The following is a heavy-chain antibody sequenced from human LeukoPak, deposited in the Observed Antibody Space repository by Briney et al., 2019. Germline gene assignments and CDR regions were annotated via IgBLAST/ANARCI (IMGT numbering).Heavy chain of an antibody. V-gene: IGHV3-23*01. CDR1: GFTFSSYA. CDR3: AKDRHSGYDPRDFDY. CDR2: ISGSGGST. D-gene: IGHD5-12*01. J-gene: IGHJ4*02. Sequence: GGSLRLSCAASGFTFSSYAMSWVRQAPGKGLEWVSAISGSGGSTYYADSVKGRFTISRDNSKNTLYLQMKSLRAEDTAVYYCAKDRHSGYDPRDFDYWGQGTLVTVSS.